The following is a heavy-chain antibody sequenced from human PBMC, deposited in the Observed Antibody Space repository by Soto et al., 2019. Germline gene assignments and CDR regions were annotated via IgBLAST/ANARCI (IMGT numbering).Heavy chain of an antibody. CDR2: INPNSGGT. D-gene: IGHD5-12*01. CDR1: GYTFTGYY. Sequence: QVQLVQSGAEVKKPGASVKVSCRASGYTFTGYYMHWVRQAPGQGLEWMGWINPNSGGTNYAQKFQGWVTMTRDTSISTAYMELSRLRSDDTAVYYCARGRGGYSGYDEEYYFDYWGQGTLVTVSS. J-gene: IGHJ4*02. V-gene: IGHV1-2*04. CDR3: ARGRGGYSGYDEEYYFDY.